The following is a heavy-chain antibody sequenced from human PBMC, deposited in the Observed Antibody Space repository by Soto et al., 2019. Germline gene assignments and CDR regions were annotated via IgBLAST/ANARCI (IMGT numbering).Heavy chain of an antibody. D-gene: IGHD6-13*01. CDR3: ARSPRAIRAAADYYFDY. CDR2: IYYTGST. Sequence: SETLSLTCPVSGDSISSYYWSWIRQPPGEGLEWIGYIYYTGSTNYNPSLKSRVAISVDTSKNQFSLNLSSVTAADTAVYYCARSPRAIRAAADYYFDYWGQGTLVTVSS. J-gene: IGHJ4*02. V-gene: IGHV4-59*01. CDR1: GDSISSYY.